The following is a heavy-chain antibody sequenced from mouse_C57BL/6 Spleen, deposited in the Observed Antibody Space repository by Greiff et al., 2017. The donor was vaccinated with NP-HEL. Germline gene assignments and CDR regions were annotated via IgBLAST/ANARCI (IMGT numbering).Heavy chain of an antibody. Sequence: EVKVVESGGGLVKPGGSLKLSCAASGFTFSDYGMHWVRQAPEKGLEWVAYISSGSSTIYYEDTVKGRFTISRDNAKNSLFLQMTSLRSEDTAMYYCARNWDCFDYWGQVTTLTVSS. J-gene: IGHJ2*01. D-gene: IGHD4-1*01. CDR1: GFTFSDYG. V-gene: IGHV5-17*01. CDR2: ISSGSSTI. CDR3: ARNWDCFDY.